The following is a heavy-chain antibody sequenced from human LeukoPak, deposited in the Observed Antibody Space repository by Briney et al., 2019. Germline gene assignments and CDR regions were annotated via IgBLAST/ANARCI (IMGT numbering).Heavy chain of an antibody. D-gene: IGHD3-10*02. CDR1: GFTFSSYW. V-gene: IGHV3-7*01. J-gene: IGHJ6*04. Sequence: GGSLRLSCATSGFTFSSYWMSWVRQAPGKGLEWVANIKKDGSEKYYVDSVKGRFTISRDNAKNSLYLQMNSLRAEDTAVYYCAELGITMIGGVWGKGTTVTISS. CDR3: AELGITMIGGV. CDR2: IKKDGSEK.